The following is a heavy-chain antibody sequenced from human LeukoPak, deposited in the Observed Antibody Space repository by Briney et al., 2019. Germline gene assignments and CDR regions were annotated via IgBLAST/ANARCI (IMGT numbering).Heavy chain of an antibody. V-gene: IGHV4-59*08. CDR1: DDSISSYY. CDR2: IYFSGST. D-gene: IGHD5-24*01. CDR3: ARLNGYNSAFDL. J-gene: IGHJ3*01. Sequence: SETLSLTCTVSDDSISSYYWSCIRQPPGKGLEWIGYIYFSGSTKYNPSLKSRVTMSVDTSKNQFSLKLSSVTAADTAVYYCARLNGYNSAFDLWGQGTMVTVSS.